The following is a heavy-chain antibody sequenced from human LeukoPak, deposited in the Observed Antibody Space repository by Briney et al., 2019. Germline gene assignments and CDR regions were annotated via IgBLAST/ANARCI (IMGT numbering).Heavy chain of an antibody. D-gene: IGHD2-21*01. CDR1: GYTFTSYG. CDR2: ISAYNGNT. CDR3: ARGYCGGDCYSDNWFDP. Sequence: GASVKVSCKASGYTFTSYGISWVRQAPGQGLEWMGWISAYNGNTNYAQKLQGRVTMTTYTSTSTAYMELRSLRSDDTAVYYRARGYCGGDCYSDNWFDPWGQGTLVTVSS. V-gene: IGHV1-18*01. J-gene: IGHJ5*02.